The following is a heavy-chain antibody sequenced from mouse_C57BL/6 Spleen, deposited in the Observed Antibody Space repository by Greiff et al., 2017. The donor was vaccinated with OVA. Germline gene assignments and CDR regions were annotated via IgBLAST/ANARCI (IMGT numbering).Heavy chain of an antibody. CDR1: GYTFTSYT. CDR2: INPSSGDT. J-gene: IGHJ1*03. Sequence: LQESGAELARPGASVKMSCKASGYTFTSYTMHWVKQRPGQGLEWIGYINPSSGDTKYNQKFKDKATLTADKSSSTAYMQLSSLTSEDSAVYYCARDPTVVATNFDVWGTGTTVTVSS. D-gene: IGHD1-1*01. V-gene: IGHV1-4*01. CDR3: ARDPTVVATNFDV.